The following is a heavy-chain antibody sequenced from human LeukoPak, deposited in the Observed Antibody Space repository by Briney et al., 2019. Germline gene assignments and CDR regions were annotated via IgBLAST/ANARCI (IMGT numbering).Heavy chain of an antibody. CDR3: ARDYCSSTSCLFDY. Sequence: ASVTVSFTASGYTFTVYHMHWVRQAPGQGLEWMGRINPNSGDTNYAQKFQGRVTMTRDTSISTAYMELSRLRSGDTAVYYCARDYCSSTSCLFDYWGQGTLVTVSS. CDR1: GYTFTVYH. CDR2: INPNSGDT. J-gene: IGHJ4*02. D-gene: IGHD2-2*01. V-gene: IGHV1-2*06.